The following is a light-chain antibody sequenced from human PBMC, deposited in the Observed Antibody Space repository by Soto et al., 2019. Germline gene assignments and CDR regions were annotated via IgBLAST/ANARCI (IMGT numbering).Light chain of an antibody. V-gene: IGLV2-14*01. CDR3: TSYIRSSTLDYV. CDR1: SSDVGGYNY. J-gene: IGLJ1*01. Sequence: QSVLTQPASVSGSPGQSSTISCTGTSSDVGGYNYVSWYQQYPGKAPKLMIYEVSNRPSGVSNRFSGSKSGNTASLTISGLQAEDEADYYCTSYIRSSTLDYVFGTGTKVTAL. CDR2: EVS.